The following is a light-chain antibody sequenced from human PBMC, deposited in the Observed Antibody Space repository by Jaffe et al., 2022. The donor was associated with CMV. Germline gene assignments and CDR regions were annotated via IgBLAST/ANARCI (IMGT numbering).Light chain of an antibody. Sequence: DIQMTQSPSLLSASIGDRVTITCRASQGISTYLAWVQQKPGKAPKSLIYGASRLQSGVPSKFSGSGSGTDFTLTITYLQPEDFATYYCQQYDSYPHTFGQGTKLEIK. J-gene: IGKJ2*01. CDR3: QQYDSYPHT. V-gene: IGKV1-16*02. CDR2: GAS. CDR1: QGISTY.